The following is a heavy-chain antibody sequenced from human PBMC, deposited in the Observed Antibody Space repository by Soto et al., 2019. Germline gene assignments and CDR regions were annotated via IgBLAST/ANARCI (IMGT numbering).Heavy chain of an antibody. CDR1: GFIFDDHV. Sequence: EVQLVESGGGLVHPGRSLRLSCVASGFIFDDHVMHWVRQVPGKGLEWVGHITWAGYSIGYGGSVRGRFTISRDNAQNTLYLQINRLRPEDTASYYCARSWSGRTSGRVDVWSQRTTRTLSS. CDR2: ITWAGYSI. V-gene: IGHV3-9*01. CDR3: ARSWSGRTSGRVDV. D-gene: IGHD3-3*01. J-gene: IGHJ6*02.